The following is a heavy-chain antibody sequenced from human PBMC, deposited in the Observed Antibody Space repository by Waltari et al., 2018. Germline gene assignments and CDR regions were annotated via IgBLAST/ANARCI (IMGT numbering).Heavy chain of an antibody. CDR2: IKQDGSEK. J-gene: IGHJ3*02. CDR1: GFTFSSYW. Sequence: EVQLVESGGGLVQPGGSLRLSCAASGFTFSSYWMSWVRQAPGKGLEWVANIKQDGSEKYYGDSVKGRFTISRDNAKNSLYLQMNSLRAEDTAVYYCARGVEGYHGGAFDIWGQGTMVTVSS. D-gene: IGHD3-16*01. CDR3: ARGVEGYHGGAFDI. V-gene: IGHV3-7*01.